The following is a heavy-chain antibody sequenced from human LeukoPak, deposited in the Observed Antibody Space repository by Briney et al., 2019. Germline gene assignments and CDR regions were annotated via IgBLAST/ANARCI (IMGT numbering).Heavy chain of an antibody. CDR2: IKQDGSEK. Sequence: PEGSLRLSCAASGFTFSSYWMSWVRQAPGKGLEWVANIKQDGSEKYYVDSVKGRFTISRDNAKNSLYLQMNSLRAEDTAVYYCARVKGRITIFGTVISGFDYWGQGTLVTVSS. CDR3: ARVKGRITIFGTVISGFDY. D-gene: IGHD3-3*01. CDR1: GFTFSSYW. V-gene: IGHV3-7*01. J-gene: IGHJ4*02.